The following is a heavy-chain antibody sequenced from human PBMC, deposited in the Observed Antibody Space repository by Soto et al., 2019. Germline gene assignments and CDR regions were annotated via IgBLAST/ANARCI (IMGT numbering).Heavy chain of an antibody. Sequence: EVQLVQSGAEVKKPGESLKISCKGSGYSFTSYCIGWVRQMRGKGLEWRGSISPGDSDTRYSPSCQGQVTISDDKSLRTAYLQWSRLKPTDTAMDYCTIRSFGSSSSTPSYVDYWGQGNLGTVSS. CDR2: ISPGDSDT. V-gene: IGHV5-51*01. J-gene: IGHJ4*02. CDR1: GYSFTSYC. D-gene: IGHD6-6*01. CDR3: TIRSFGSSSSTPSYVDY.